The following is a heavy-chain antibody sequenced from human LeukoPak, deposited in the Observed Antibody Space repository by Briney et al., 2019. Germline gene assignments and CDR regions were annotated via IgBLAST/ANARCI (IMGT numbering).Heavy chain of an antibody. J-gene: IGHJ4*02. Sequence: GGSLRLSSAASGFTFSSYAMSWVRQAPGKGLESVSTISGSGASTYYADSVKGRFTISRDNSKNTLYLQMNSLRAEDTAVYYCAKQPGSVVDSSGSLSRHWGQGTLVTVSS. CDR3: AKQPGSVVDSSGSLSRH. D-gene: IGHD3-22*01. V-gene: IGHV3-23*01. CDR2: ISGSGAST. CDR1: GFTFSSYA.